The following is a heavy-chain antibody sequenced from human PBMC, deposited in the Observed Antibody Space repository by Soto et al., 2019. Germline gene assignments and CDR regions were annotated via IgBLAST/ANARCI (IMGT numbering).Heavy chain of an antibody. CDR1: GFTFSIYA. Sequence: GGSLRLSCAASGFTFSIYAMSWVRQAPGKGLEWVSIITDSGTGTYYADSVKGRFTISRDNLKDTLYLQMNTLRAEDTAVYYCANDLQSSGWYDFDHWAQGTLVTVSS. J-gene: IGHJ4*02. CDR2: ITDSGTGT. D-gene: IGHD6-19*01. CDR3: ANDLQSSGWYDFDH. V-gene: IGHV3-23*01.